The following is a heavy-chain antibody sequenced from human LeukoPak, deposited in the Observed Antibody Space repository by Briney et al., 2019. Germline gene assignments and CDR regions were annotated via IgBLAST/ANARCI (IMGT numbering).Heavy chain of an antibody. V-gene: IGHV4-4*07. D-gene: IGHD2-2*03. Sequence: SETLSLTCTVSGGSISSYYWSWIRQPAGKGLEWIGRIYTSGSTNYNPSLKSRVTMSVDTSKNQFSLRLSSVTAADTAVYYCARDGGYCSSTSCSNWFDPWGQGTLVTVSS. CDR1: GGSISSYY. CDR2: IYTSGST. CDR3: ARDGGYCSSTSCSNWFDP. J-gene: IGHJ5*02.